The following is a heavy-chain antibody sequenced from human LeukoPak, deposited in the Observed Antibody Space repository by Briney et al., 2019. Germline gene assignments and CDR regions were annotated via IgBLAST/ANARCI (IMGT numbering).Heavy chain of an antibody. Sequence: GASVKVSCKASGYTFTSNYIHWVRQAPGQGLEWMGMIYPRDGSTSYAQKFQGRVTVTRDTSTSTVHMELSSLRSEDTAVYYCARGTDSLRIVVVITDYYYYGMDVWGQGTTVTVSS. CDR1: GYTFTSNY. CDR2: IYPRDGST. CDR3: ARGTDSLRIVVVITDYYYYGMDV. V-gene: IGHV1-46*01. J-gene: IGHJ6*02. D-gene: IGHD3-22*01.